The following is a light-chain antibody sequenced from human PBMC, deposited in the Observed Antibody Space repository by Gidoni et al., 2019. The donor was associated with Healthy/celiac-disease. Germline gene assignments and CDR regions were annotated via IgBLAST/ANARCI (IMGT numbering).Light chain of an antibody. CDR1: SSDVGGYNY. CDR2: DVS. J-gene: IGLJ2*01. Sequence: PGQSITISCTGTSSDVGGYNYVSWYQQQSGKAPKLMIYDVSNRPSGVSNRFSGSKSGNTASLTISGLQAEDEADYYCSSYTSSSTLAFGGGTKLTVL. V-gene: IGLV2-14*03. CDR3: SSYTSSSTLA.